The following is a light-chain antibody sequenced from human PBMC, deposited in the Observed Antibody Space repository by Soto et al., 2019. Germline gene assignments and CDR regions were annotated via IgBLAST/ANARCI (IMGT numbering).Light chain of an antibody. V-gene: IGLV3-21*02. CDR3: QVWHIGSYRV. CDR2: DDT. Sequence: SYELTQPPSVSVAPGQTATISCGGNNVGSKVVHWYQQKPGQAPVLVVYDDTYRPSGIPERFSGSNSGNTATLTISRVEAGNEADHYCQVWHIGSYRVFGGGTKLTVL. CDR1: NVGSKV. J-gene: IGLJ3*02.